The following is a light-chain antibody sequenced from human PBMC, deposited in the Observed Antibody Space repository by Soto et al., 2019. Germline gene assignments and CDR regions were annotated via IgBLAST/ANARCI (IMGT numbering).Light chain of an antibody. V-gene: IGKV1-5*01. Sequence: DTQMTQSPSTLSASVGDRVTITCRASQSISSWLAWYQQKPGKAPKLLIYDASSLESGVPSRFSGSGSGTEFTLTISSLHPDDFATYYCQQYNSFQRTFGQGTKVETK. CDR2: DAS. CDR3: QQYNSFQRT. CDR1: QSISSW. J-gene: IGKJ1*01.